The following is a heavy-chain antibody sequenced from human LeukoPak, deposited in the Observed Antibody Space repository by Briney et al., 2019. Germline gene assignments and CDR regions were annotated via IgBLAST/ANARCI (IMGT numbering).Heavy chain of an antibody. J-gene: IGHJ4*02. V-gene: IGHV4-61*08. Sequence: SQTLSLTCTVSGGSISSGDYYRSWIRQPPGKGLEWIGYIYYSGSTNYNPSLKSRVTISVDTSKNQFSLKLSSVTAADTAVYYCARDTDSGNLGGFDYWGQGTLVTVSS. CDR2: IYYSGST. CDR1: GGSISSGDYY. CDR3: ARDTDSGNLGGFDY. D-gene: IGHD1-26*01.